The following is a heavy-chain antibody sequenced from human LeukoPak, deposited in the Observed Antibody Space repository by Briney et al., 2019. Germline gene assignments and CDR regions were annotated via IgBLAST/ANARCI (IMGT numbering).Heavy chain of an antibody. CDR3: AREVTRVVDY. V-gene: IGHV3-74*01. Sequence: PGRSLRLSCAASGFTFSSYGMHWVRQAPGKGLVWVSRINSDGSSTNYADSVKGRFTISRDNAKNTLYLQMNSLRAEDTAVYYCAREVTRVVDYWGQGTLVTVSS. CDR2: INSDGSST. J-gene: IGHJ4*02. D-gene: IGHD4-23*01. CDR1: GFTFSSYG.